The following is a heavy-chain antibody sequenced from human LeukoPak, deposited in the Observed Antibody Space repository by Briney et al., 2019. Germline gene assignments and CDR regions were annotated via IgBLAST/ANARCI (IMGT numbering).Heavy chain of an antibody. CDR1: GYSISSGYY. CDR2: IYYSGST. CDR3: AADPREQLVPYYYYYMDV. J-gene: IGHJ6*03. V-gene: IGHV4-61*05. D-gene: IGHD6-6*01. Sequence: SETLSLTCTVSGYSISSGYYWSWIRQPPGKGLEWIGYIYYSGSTNYNPSLKSRVTISVDKSKNQFSLKLSSVTAADTAVYYCAADPREQLVPYYYYYMDVWGKGTTVTVSS.